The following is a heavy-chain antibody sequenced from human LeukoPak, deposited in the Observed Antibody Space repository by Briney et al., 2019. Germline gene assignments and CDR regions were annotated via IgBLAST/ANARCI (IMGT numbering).Heavy chain of an antibody. Sequence: SETLSLTCTVSGGSISSYYWGWIRQPAGKGLEWIGRIYTSGSTNYNPSLKSRVTMSVDTSKNQFSLKLSSVTAADTAVYYCAGDYGDYGDAFDIWGQGTMVTVSS. D-gene: IGHD4-17*01. V-gene: IGHV4-4*07. CDR2: IYTSGST. CDR1: GGSISSYY. CDR3: AGDYGDYGDAFDI. J-gene: IGHJ3*02.